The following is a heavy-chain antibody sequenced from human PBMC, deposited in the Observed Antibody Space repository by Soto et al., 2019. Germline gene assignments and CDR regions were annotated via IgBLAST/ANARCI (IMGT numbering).Heavy chain of an antibody. CDR1: GGSISSSNW. CDR3: PRTYYDRRA. D-gene: IGHD3-22*01. V-gene: IGHV4-4*02. J-gene: IGHJ5*02. Sequence: QVQLQESGPGLVKPSGTLSLTCAVSGGSISSSNWWSWVRQPPGKGLEWIGEIYHSGSTNYNPSRKSLATISVDKSKIQFSVKLLSVTAADTAVYYWPRTYYDRRAWVQGSRVIV. CDR2: IYHSGST.